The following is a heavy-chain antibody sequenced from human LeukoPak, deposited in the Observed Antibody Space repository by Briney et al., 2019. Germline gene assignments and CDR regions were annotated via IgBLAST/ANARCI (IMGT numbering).Heavy chain of an antibody. CDR2: IYYTRST. Sequence: PSETLSLTCTVSGGSISSSSYYWGWIRQPPGKGLEWVGSIYYTRSTYYNLSLKSRVTISVDTSKNQFSLKLTSVTAADTAVYYCARTLRFSREFDYWGQGTLVTVSS. D-gene: IGHD3-3*01. CDR3: ARTLRFSREFDY. V-gene: IGHV4-39*01. CDR1: GGSISSSSYY. J-gene: IGHJ4*02.